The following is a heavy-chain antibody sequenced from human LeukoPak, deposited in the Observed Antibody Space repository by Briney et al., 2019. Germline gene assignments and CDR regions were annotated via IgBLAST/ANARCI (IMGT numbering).Heavy chain of an antibody. CDR2: IKQDGSEK. Sequence: PGGSLRLSCAASGFTFSNYWMSWVRQAPGKGLEWVANIKQDGSEKYYVDSVKGRFTISRDNAKNSLYLQMNSLRAEDTAVYYCARLKQGYSSGWTVVDYWGQGTLVTVSS. V-gene: IGHV3-7*01. J-gene: IGHJ4*02. D-gene: IGHD6-19*01. CDR1: GFTFSNYW. CDR3: ARLKQGYSSGWTVVDY.